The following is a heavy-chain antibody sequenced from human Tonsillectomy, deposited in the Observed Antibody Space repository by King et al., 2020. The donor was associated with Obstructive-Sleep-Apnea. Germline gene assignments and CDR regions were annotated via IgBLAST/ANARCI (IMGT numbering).Heavy chain of an antibody. J-gene: IGHJ4*02. CDR2: ISYDGSNK. CDR3: ANLKGATRDKNFDY. D-gene: IGHD1-26*01. Sequence: QLVQSGGGVVQPGRSLRLSCAASGFTFSNYAMNWVRQAPGKGLEWGAVISYDGSNKYYADSVKGRFTISRDKSKNSLYLQMNSLRAEDTAAYYCANLKGATRDKNFDYWGQGTLVTVSS. V-gene: IGHV3-30*04. CDR1: GFTFSNYA.